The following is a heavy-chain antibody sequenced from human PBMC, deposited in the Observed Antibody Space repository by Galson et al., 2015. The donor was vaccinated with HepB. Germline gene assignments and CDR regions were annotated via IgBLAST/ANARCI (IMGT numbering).Heavy chain of an antibody. CDR2: VSDSGDKT. J-gene: IGHJ4*02. V-gene: IGHV3-23*01. Sequence: SLRLSCAASGFTFSTYAMSWVRQAPGKGLEWVSSVSDSGDKTYYVGSVKGRFTISRDNYKNTLHLQMNNLSAEDTAVYYCVKSQEMTTVQPFDYWGRGTLVTVSS. D-gene: IGHD5-24*01. CDR1: GFTFSTYA. CDR3: VKSQEMTTVQPFDY.